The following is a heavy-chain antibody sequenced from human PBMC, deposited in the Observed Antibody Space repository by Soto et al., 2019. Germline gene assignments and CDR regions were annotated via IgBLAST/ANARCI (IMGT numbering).Heavy chain of an antibody. CDR2: IFYTGSA. D-gene: IGHD7-27*01. CDR1: GGSISDTSYY. CDR3: GTLSSAYGGRNYWGAFFDY. J-gene: IGHJ4*02. V-gene: IGHV4-39*01. Sequence: PSETLSLTCTVSGGSISDTSYYWGWIRQTPGRGLEWSGSIFYTGSAYYNSSLKGRVSISVYSSKNQFSLKLISVAAADSAFYHCGTLSSAYGGRNYWGAFFDYWGPGTLVAVCS.